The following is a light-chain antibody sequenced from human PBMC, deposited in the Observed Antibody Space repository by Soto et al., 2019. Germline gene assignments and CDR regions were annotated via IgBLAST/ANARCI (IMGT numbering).Light chain of an antibody. CDR3: QQYKIFPYT. Sequence: DIQMTQSPSTLSASVGDIVAITCRASETISNFLAWYRQNPGRAPKLLFFDASNLESGVPSRFSGSGSGTEFTLTITSLQPDDFATDYCQQYKIFPYTFGQGTNLDLK. J-gene: IGKJ2*01. V-gene: IGKV1-5*01. CDR2: DAS. CDR1: ETISNF.